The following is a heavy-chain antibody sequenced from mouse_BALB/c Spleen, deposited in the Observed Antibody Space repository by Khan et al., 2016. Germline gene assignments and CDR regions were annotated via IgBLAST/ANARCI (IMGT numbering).Heavy chain of an antibody. J-gene: IGHJ3*01. CDR2: INTYTGES. CDR3: AIGGDYGGFAS. V-gene: IGHV9-3-1*01. CDR1: GYTFTNYG. Sequence: QIQLVQSGPELKKPGETVKISCKASGYTFTNYGMNWVKQAPGKGLKWMGWINTYTGESTYADDFKGRFAISLQTSASTAYLQINILKNEATAAYFCAIGGDYGGFASWGQGTLVTVSA. D-gene: IGHD2-13*01.